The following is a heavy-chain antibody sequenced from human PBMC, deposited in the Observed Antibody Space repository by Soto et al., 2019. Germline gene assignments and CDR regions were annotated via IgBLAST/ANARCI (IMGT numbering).Heavy chain of an antibody. J-gene: IGHJ4*02. CDR3: ARNNGRSSSWYDSDY. CDR1: GGSISSGGYY. Sequence: SETLSLTCTVSGGSISSGGYYWSWIRQHPGKGLEWIGYIYYSGSTYYNPSLKSRVTISVDTSKNQFSLKLSSVTAADTAVYYCARNNGRSSSWYDSDYWGQGTLVTVSS. V-gene: IGHV4-31*03. D-gene: IGHD6-13*01. CDR2: IYYSGST.